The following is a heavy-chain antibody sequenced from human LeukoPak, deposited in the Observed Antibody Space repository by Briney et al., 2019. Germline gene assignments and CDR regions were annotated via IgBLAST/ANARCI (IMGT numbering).Heavy chain of an antibody. Sequence: ASVKVSCKASGYTFTSCGISWVRQAPGQGLEWMGWISAYNGNTNYAQKLQGRVTMTTDTSTSTAYMELRSLRSDDTAVYYCAREGYYYGSGSYWSYYYYGMDVWGKGTTVTVSS. CDR1: GYTFTSCG. CDR3: AREGYYYGSGSYWSYYYYGMDV. D-gene: IGHD3-10*01. CDR2: ISAYNGNT. J-gene: IGHJ6*04. V-gene: IGHV1-18*04.